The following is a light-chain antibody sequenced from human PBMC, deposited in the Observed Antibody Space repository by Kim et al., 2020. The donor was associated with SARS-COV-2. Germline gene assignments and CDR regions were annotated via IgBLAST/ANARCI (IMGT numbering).Light chain of an antibody. CDR3: QLDSTSFT. Sequence: EIVLTQSPGTLSLSPGERATLSCRASQSVSSSYLAWYQPTPGQPPRLLIDGASSMATGISDRFSGSASGTDFTLNISRLEPEDFAVYYCQLDSTSFTFGQGTRLEIK. CDR1: QSVSSSY. J-gene: IGKJ5*01. CDR2: GAS. V-gene: IGKV3-20*01.